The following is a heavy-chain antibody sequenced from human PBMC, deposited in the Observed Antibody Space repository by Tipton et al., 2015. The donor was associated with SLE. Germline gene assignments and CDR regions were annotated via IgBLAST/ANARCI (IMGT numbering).Heavy chain of an antibody. J-gene: IGHJ3*02. D-gene: IGHD2-21*02. CDR3: AREELLLDAFDI. V-gene: IGHV3-30*04. Sequence: SLRLSCAASGFTFSSYAMHWVRQAPGKGLEWVAVISYDGSNKYYADSVKGRFTISRDNSKNTLHLQMNSLRAEDTAVYYCAREELLLDAFDIWGQETMVTDSS. CDR2: ISYDGSNK. CDR1: GFTFSSYA.